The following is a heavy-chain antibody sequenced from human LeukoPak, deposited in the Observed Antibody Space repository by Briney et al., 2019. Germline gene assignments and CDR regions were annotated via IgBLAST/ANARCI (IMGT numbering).Heavy chain of an antibody. J-gene: IGHJ6*04. CDR3: ADAVKGRFTISRDNSKNPLYLQTNSLRAEDTAVYYCAKDRALYCSSTSCDDSYGMDV. D-gene: IGHD3-10*01. V-gene: IGHV3-30*03. CDR2: ISYGGSNK. Sequence: GESLRLSCAVSGFTFSSYGMHWVRQAPGKGLEWVGVISYGGSNKYYTDSMKGRFTIGRAPSEQTLCLQTNSLVADEPAFKYYADAVKGRFTISRDNSKNPLYLQTNSLRAEDTAVYYCAKDRALYCSSTSCDDSYGMDVWGKGTTVTVSS. CDR1: GFTFSSYG.